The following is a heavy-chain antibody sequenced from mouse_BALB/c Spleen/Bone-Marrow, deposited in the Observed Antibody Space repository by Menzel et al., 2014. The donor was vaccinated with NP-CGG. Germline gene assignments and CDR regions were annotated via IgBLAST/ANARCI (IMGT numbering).Heavy chain of an antibody. CDR2: ISSGSSTI. CDR3: ARSGSSSGYFDY. D-gene: IGHD1-1*01. Sequence: DVELVESGGGLVQPGGSRKLSCAASGFTFSSFAMHWVRQAPEKGLEWVAYISSGSSTIYYADTVMGRFTISRDNPKNTLFLQMTSLRSEDTAMYYCARSGSSSGYFDYWGQGTTLTVSS. J-gene: IGHJ2*01. V-gene: IGHV5-17*02. CDR1: GFTFSSFA.